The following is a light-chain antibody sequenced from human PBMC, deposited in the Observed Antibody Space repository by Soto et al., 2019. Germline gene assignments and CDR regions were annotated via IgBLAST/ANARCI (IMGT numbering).Light chain of an antibody. J-gene: IGKJ2*01. CDR1: QSLVHSDGIFY. V-gene: IGKV2-30*02. Sequence: DVVLTQSPLSLPVTLGQPASISCRSSQSLVHSDGIFYLNWFQQRPGQSPRRLIYKVSNRDYGVPDRFSGSGSGTDFTLEISRVEAEDVGVYYCMQGSHWPYTFGQGKKLEIK. CDR2: KVS. CDR3: MQGSHWPYT.